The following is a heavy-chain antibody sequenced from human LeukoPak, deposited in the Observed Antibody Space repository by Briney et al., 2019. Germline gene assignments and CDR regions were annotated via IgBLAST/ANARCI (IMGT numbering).Heavy chain of an antibody. D-gene: IGHD2-2*01. CDR3: ARGNQQLPRSTPDY. J-gene: IGHJ4*02. CDR1: GFVFCDYY. CDR2: ISSGTINHS. Sequence: PGGSLRLSCKASGFVFCDYYMNWIRQAPGKGLECLSYISSGTINHSNYADSVKGRFTISRDNARNSLYLQMNSLRGEDTAVYYCARGNQQLPRSTPDYWGQGTLVTVSS. V-gene: IGHV3-11*06.